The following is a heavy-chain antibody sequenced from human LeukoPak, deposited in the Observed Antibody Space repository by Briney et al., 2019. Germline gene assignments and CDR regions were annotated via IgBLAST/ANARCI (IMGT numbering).Heavy chain of an antibody. J-gene: IGHJ4*02. CDR1: GGSISSGSYY. CDR2: IYTSGST. V-gene: IGHV4-61*02. Sequence: SETLSLTCTVSGGSISSGSYYWSWIRQPAGKGLEWIGRIYTSGSTNYNPSLKSRVTISVDTSKNQFSLKLSSVTAADTAVYYCARLAYYYGSGSYYKSPRGYFDYWGQGTLVTVSS. D-gene: IGHD3-10*01. CDR3: ARLAYYYGSGSYYKSPRGYFDY.